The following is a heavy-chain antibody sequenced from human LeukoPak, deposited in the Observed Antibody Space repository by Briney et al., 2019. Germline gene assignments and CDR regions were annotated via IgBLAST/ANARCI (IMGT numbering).Heavy chain of an antibody. D-gene: IGHD3-10*01. Sequence: ASETLSLTCTVSGGSISSGGYYWSWIRQHPGKGLEWIGYIYYSGSTYYNPSLKSRVTISVDTSKSQFSLKLSSVTAADTAVYYCARDRLLNGSGDYYYYYGMDVWGQGTTVTVSS. V-gene: IGHV4-31*03. CDR1: GGSISSGGYY. CDR2: IYYSGST. J-gene: IGHJ6*02. CDR3: ARDRLLNGSGDYYYYYGMDV.